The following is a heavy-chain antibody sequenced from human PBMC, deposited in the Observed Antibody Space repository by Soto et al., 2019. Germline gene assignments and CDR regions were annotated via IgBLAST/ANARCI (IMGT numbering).Heavy chain of an antibody. Sequence: GASVKVSCKASGYTFTSYAIHWVRQAPGQRLEWMGWINGGNGNTKYSDKVQGRVTFTRDTSASTVYMELTSLRPEDTAAYYCARTHVGSGRFTNDYWGQGTLVTVYS. CDR2: INGGNGNT. V-gene: IGHV1-3*01. CDR3: ARTHVGSGRFTNDY. CDR1: GYTFTSYA. J-gene: IGHJ4*02. D-gene: IGHD6-19*01.